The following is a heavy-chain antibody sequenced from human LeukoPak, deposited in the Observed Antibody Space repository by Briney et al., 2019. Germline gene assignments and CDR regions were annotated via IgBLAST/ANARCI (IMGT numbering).Heavy chain of an antibody. Sequence: ASVKVSCKASGYTFSDYGINWVRQASGQGLEWMGWISGHNGRTNYAQRFQARVTMTTDTSTSTAYMELRSLRSDDTAVYFCARFPQPGTTSFFYHYMDVWGKGTTVTVSS. CDR2: ISGHNGRT. V-gene: IGHV1-18*04. CDR1: GYTFSDYG. D-gene: IGHD1-7*01. CDR3: ARFPQPGTTSFFYHYMDV. J-gene: IGHJ6*03.